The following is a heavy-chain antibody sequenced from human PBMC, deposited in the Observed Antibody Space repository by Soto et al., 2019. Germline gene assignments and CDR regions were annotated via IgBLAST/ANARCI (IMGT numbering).Heavy chain of an antibody. CDR2: IYCNDDK. CDR1: GFSLSTSGLG. V-gene: IGHV2-5*01. Sequence: QITLKESGPTLVRPTQTLTLTCTFSGFSLSTSGLGVGWIRQPPGKALEWLALIYCNDDKRYSPSLKARLTITKDTSKNQVVLTMTNMDPVDTATYYCAHRPSGWYLFDYWGQGTLVTFSS. CDR3: AHRPSGWYLFDY. J-gene: IGHJ4*02. D-gene: IGHD6-19*01.